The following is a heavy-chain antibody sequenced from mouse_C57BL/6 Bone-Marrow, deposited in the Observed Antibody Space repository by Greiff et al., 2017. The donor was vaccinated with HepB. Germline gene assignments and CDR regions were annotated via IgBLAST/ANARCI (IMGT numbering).Heavy chain of an antibody. CDR2: IDPETGGT. CDR3: TRSKVPYYYGSRGFDY. CDR1: GYTFTDYE. Sequence: QVQLQQSGAELVRPGASVTLSCKASGYTFTDYEMHWVKQTPVHGLEWIGAIDPETGGTAYNQKFKGKAILTAYKSSSTAYMELRSLTSEDSAVYYCTRSKVPYYYGSRGFDYWGQGTTLTVSS. J-gene: IGHJ2*01. D-gene: IGHD1-1*01. V-gene: IGHV1-15*01.